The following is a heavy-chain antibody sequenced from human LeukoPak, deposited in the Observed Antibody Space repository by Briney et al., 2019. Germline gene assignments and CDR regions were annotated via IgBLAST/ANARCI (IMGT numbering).Heavy chain of an antibody. CDR2: IWHDGSHK. CDR1: GFAFNTYG. Sequence: QTGGSLRLSCAASGFAFNTYGMHWVRQAPGQGLEWVALIWHDGSHKFYSNSVRGQFTISRDNSKNTVSLQMNNLRPEDTAVYYCARVIFGSGSYPDFWGQGTLVTVSS. J-gene: IGHJ4*02. CDR3: ARVIFGSGSYPDF. D-gene: IGHD3-10*01. V-gene: IGHV3-33*01.